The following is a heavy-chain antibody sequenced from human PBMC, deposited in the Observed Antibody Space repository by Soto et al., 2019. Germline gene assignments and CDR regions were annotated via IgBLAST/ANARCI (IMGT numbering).Heavy chain of an antibody. J-gene: IGHJ5*02. CDR1: GYTFTVYY. Sequence: QVRLLQSGAEVKKPGASVKVSCRTSGYTFTVYYVHWVRQAPGRGLQWMGWINPNSGDTNYLPQFQGRVTITRDTSSATAYLELSALKSDDTAVYYCTRGPAAGTEKWFDPWGQGPRVTVSS. D-gene: IGHD6-13*01. CDR3: TRGPAAGTEKWFDP. CDR2: INPNSGDT. V-gene: IGHV1-2*02.